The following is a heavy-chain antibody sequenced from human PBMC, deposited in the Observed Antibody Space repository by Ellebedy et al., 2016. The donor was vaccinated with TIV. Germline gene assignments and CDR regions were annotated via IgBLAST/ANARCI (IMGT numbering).Heavy chain of an antibody. CDR1: GFTFSNAW. J-gene: IGHJ4*02. D-gene: IGHD5-18*01. CDR2: IKSKTDGGAA. CDR3: TTVYRYNYDSV. Sequence: PGGSLRLSCAAFGFTFSNAWMNWVRQAPGKGLEWVGRIKSKTDGGAADYAAPVKGRFTISRDDSKNTLYLQMKSLKTEDTAVYFCTTVYRYNYDSVWGQGTLVTVSS. V-gene: IGHV3-15*01.